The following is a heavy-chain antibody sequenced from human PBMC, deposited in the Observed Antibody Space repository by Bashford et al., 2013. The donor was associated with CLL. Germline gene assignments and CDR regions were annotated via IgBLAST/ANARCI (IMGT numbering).Heavy chain of an antibody. J-gene: IGHJ6*02. CDR2: ISSSSSI. Sequence: MNWVRQAPGKGLEWVSSISSSSSIYYADSVRGRFTISRDNAKNSLYLQMNSLRAEDTAVYYCASDRNGMDVWGQGTTVTVSS. CDR3: ASDRNGMDV. V-gene: IGHV3-69-1*01.